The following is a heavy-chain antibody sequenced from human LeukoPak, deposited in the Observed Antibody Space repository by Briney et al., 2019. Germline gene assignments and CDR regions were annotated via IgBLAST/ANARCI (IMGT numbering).Heavy chain of an antibody. CDR2: IRGDGGDT. CDR1: GFTFSSHA. D-gene: IGHD6-13*01. Sequence: PGGSLRLSCAASGFTFSSHAMYWVRQAPGKELEYVSAIRGDGGDTWHRNSVKGRFTISRDNSEKMLYLQMGSLRAEDMAVYFCARASIAAAGPHDVYDIWGRGTMVTVSS. V-gene: IGHV3-64*01. CDR3: ARASIAAAGPHDVYDI. J-gene: IGHJ3*02.